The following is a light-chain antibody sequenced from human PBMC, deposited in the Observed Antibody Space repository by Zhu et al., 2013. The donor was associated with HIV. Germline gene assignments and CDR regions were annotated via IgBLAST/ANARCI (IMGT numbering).Light chain of an antibody. V-gene: IGLV1-47*01. Sequence: QSVLTQPPSASGTPGQRVTISCSGSSSNIGSNFVSWYQQLPGTTPKLLIYMNNQRPSGVPDRFSGSRSGTSASLFISGLRSEDEANYYCASWDDSLSGVLFGGGTKLTVL. CDR2: MNN. CDR1: SSNIGSNF. J-gene: IGLJ2*01. CDR3: ASWDDSLSGVL.